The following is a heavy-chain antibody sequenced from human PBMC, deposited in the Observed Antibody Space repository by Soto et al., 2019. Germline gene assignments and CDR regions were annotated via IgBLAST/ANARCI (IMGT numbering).Heavy chain of an antibody. V-gene: IGHV3-30*18. CDR3: ANCRQRGYYYYGMDV. D-gene: IGHD6-25*01. Sequence: VGSRRLSCAASGFTFSDYWMSWVRQAPGKGLEWVAVISYDGSNKYYADSVKGRFTISRDNSKNTLYLQMNSLRAEDTAVYYCANCRQRGYYYYGMDVWGQGTTVTVSS. CDR2: ISYDGSNK. J-gene: IGHJ6*02. CDR1: GFTFSDYW.